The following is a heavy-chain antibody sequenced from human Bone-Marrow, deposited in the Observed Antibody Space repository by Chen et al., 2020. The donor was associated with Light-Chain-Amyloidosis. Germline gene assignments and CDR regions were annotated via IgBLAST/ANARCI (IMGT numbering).Heavy chain of an antibody. CDR3: AKDISYDDILPGYPADAFDI. CDR2: ISGSGGSR. Sequence: GFAFSSYAMSWVRQAPGKGLEWVSTISGSGGSRYYGDSVKGRLNISRDNSKNALFLQMNSLRAEDTAVYYCAKDISYDDILPGYPADAFDIWGQGTMVTVSS. D-gene: IGHD3-9*01. CDR1: GFAFSSYA. V-gene: IGHV3-23*01. J-gene: IGHJ3*02.